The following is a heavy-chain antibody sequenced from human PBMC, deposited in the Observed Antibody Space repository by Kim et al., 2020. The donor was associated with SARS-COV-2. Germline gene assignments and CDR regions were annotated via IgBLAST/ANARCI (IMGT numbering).Heavy chain of an antibody. D-gene: IGHD3-10*01. V-gene: IGHV4-34*01. CDR3: TRGRAGVVQAPILGIGPHYDYFIMDV. J-gene: IGHJ6*02. CDR2: IHDSGNV. CDR1: GGSLSGYY. Sequence: SETLSLTCAVYGGSLSGYYWSWIRQPPGKGLEWIGKIHDSGNVNYSPSLKSRVTMSIDTSKNQFSLRLTSVTAADTAFYYCTRGRAGVVQAPILGIGPHYDYFIMDVWGRGAPVTVSS.